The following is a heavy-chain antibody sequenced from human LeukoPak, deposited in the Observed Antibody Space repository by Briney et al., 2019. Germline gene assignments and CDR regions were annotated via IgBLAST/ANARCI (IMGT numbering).Heavy chain of an antibody. CDR1: GFTFSSYG. CDR3: AKDRGRTGIQLELGY. V-gene: IGHV3-23*01. D-gene: IGHD1-1*01. CDR2: ISSSGGST. Sequence: PGGSLRLSCAASGFTFSSYGMHWVRQAPGKGLEWVSAISSSGGSTYSADSVKGRFTISRDNSKNTLYLQMNSLRAADTAVYYCAKDRGRTGIQLELGYWGQGTLVTVSS. J-gene: IGHJ4*02.